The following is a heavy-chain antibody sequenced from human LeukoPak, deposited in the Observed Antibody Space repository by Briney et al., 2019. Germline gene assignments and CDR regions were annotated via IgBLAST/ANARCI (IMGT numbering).Heavy chain of an antibody. V-gene: IGHV1-2*02. D-gene: IGHD6-19*01. CDR1: GYTFTGYY. J-gene: IGHJ4*02. CDR2: INPNGGGT. CDR3: ARENNSGWYRKAAFDY. Sequence: ASVKVSCKASGYTFTGYYMHWVRQAPGQGLEWMGWINPNGGGTNYAQKFQGRVTLTRDTSISTAYMEVNSLESDDTAVYYCARENNSGWYRKAAFDYWGQGTLVTVTP.